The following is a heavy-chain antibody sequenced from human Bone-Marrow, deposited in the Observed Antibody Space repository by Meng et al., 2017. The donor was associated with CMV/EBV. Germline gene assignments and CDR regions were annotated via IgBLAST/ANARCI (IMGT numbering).Heavy chain of an antibody. CDR2: INPNSGGT. Sequence: ASVKVSCKASGYTFTSYYMHWVRQAPGQGLEWMGWINPNSGGTNYAQKFQGRVTMTRDTSISTAYMELSRLRSDDTAVYYCARVYSNYYYYYGMDVWGQGTTVTVSS. V-gene: IGHV1-2*02. J-gene: IGHJ6*02. CDR3: ARVYSNYYYYYGMDV. CDR1: GYTFTSYY. D-gene: IGHD4-11*01.